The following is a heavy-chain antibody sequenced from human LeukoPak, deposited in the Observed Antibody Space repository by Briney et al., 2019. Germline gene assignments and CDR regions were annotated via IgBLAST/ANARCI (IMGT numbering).Heavy chain of an antibody. CDR3: AKVHGYCSGGSCLDAFDI. J-gene: IGHJ3*02. CDR1: GFTFSSYA. V-gene: IGHV3-23*01. D-gene: IGHD2-15*01. Sequence: GGSLRLSCAASGFTFSSYAMSWVRQAPGKGLEWVSAISGSGGSTYYADSVKGQFTISRDNSKNTLYLQMNSLRAEDTAVYYCAKVHGYCSGGSCLDAFDIWGQGTMVTVSS. CDR2: ISGSGGST.